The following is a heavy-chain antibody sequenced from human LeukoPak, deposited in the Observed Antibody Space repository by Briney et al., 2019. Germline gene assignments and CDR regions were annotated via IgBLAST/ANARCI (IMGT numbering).Heavy chain of an antibody. V-gene: IGHV3-21*01. CDR2: ISSSSSYI. D-gene: IGHD2-15*01. Sequence: GGSLRLSCAASGFTFSSYSMNLVRQAPGKGLEWVSSISSSSSYIYYADSVKGRFTISRDNAKNSLYLQMNSLRAEDTAVYYCARDWGYCSGGSCYGMDVWGQGTTVTVSS. J-gene: IGHJ6*02. CDR3: ARDWGYCSGGSCYGMDV. CDR1: GFTFSSYS.